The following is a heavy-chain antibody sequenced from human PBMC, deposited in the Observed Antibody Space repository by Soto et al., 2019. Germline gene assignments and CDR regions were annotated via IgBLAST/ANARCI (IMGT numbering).Heavy chain of an antibody. CDR3: ARYWYYDFWSGHSNNWFDP. V-gene: IGHV1-69*06. CDR2: IIPIFGTA. Sequence: SVKVSCKASGGTFSSDAISWVRQAPGQGLEWMGGIIPIFGTANYAQKFQGRVTITADKSTSTAYMELSSLRSEDTAVYYCARYWYYDFWSGHSNNWFDPWGQGTLVTVSS. J-gene: IGHJ5*02. D-gene: IGHD3-3*01. CDR1: GGTFSSDA.